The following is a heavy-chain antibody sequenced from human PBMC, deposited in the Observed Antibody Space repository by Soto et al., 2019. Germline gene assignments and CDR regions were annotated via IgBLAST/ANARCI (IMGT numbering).Heavy chain of an antibody. J-gene: IGHJ5*02. CDR3: ARTLGLVPAAIESYNWFDP. CDR2: IYYSGST. CDR1: GGSISSYY. Sequence: SETLSLTCTVSGGSISSYYWSWIRQPPGKGLEWIGYIYYSGSTNYNPSLKSRVTISVDTSKNQFSLKLSSVTAADTAVYYCARTLGLVPAAIESYNWFDPWGQGTPVTVSS. V-gene: IGHV4-59*01. D-gene: IGHD2-2*01.